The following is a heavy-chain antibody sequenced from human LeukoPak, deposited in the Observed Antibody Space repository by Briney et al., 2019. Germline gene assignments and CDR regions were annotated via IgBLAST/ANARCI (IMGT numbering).Heavy chain of an antibody. CDR3: AHGYSSSWYIYFQH. V-gene: IGHV2-5*01. CDR2: IYWNDDK. Sequence: SGPTLVKPTQTLTLTCTFSGFSLSTSGVGVGWIRQPPGKALEWLALIYWNDDKRYSPSLKSRLTITKDTSKNQVVLTMTNMDPVDTATYYCAHGYSSSWYIYFQHWGQGTLVTVSS. J-gene: IGHJ1*01. D-gene: IGHD6-13*01. CDR1: GFSLSTSGVG.